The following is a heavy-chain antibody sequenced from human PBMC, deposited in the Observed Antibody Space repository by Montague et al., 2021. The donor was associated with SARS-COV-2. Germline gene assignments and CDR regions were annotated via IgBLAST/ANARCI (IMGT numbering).Heavy chain of an antibody. CDR1: GGSVSSGGYS. V-gene: IGHV4-30-2*01. Sequence: TRSLTCAVSGGSVSSGGYSWYWIREAPGKGLEWIGHTHHSGNTYYNPSLESRVTISGDRPKNQFSLKVTSITAADTAVYYCASYRDYGDYYWGQGTLVTVSS. CDR3: ASYRDYGDYY. D-gene: IGHD4-17*01. CDR2: THHSGNT. J-gene: IGHJ4*02.